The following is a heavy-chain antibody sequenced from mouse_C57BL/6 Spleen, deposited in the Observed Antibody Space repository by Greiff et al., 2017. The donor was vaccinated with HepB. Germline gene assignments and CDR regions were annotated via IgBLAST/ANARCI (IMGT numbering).Heavy chain of an antibody. J-gene: IGHJ1*03. CDR2: IYPGNSDT. CDR1: GYTFTSYW. V-gene: IGHV1-5*01. CDR3: TRGYYGSNPHRYFDD. Sequence: VQLQQSGTVLARPGASVKLSCKTSGYTFTSYWMHWVKQRPGQGLEWIGAIYPGNSDTSYNQKFKGKAKLTAVTSASTAYMELSSLTNEDSTVNYSTRGYYGSNPHRYFDDWGTGTTVTVSS. D-gene: IGHD1-1*01.